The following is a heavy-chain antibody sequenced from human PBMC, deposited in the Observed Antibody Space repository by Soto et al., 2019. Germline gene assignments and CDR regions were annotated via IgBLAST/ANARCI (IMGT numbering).Heavy chain of an antibody. V-gene: IGHV4-4*02. Sequence: QVQLQESGPGLVKPSGTLSLTCAVSCGSISSSNWWSWVRQPPGKGLKWIGENYHSGSTNYIPTLKSRVTISVDKSRNQFSLKLSSVTAAETAVYYCARRWGEGRVDYWGQGTLVTVSS. CDR2: NYHSGST. CDR1: CGSISSSNW. D-gene: IGHD3-10*01. CDR3: ARRWGEGRVDY. J-gene: IGHJ4*02.